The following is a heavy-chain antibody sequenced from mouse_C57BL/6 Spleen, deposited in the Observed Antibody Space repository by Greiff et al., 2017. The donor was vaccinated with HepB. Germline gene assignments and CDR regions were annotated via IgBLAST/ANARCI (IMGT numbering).Heavy chain of an antibody. V-gene: IGHV1-72*01. CDR2: IDPNSGGN. Sequence: QVQLQQPGAELVKPGASVKLSCKASGYTFTSYWMHWVKQRPGRGLEWIGRIDPNSGGNKCNEKFKSNATLTVDKHASTAYMQLGSLTSEDSAVYYCAREEFYYYWCSNYARDYWGQGTSVTVSS. CDR1: GYTFTSYW. J-gene: IGHJ4*01. D-gene: IGHD1-1*01. CDR3: AREEFYYYWCSNYARDY.